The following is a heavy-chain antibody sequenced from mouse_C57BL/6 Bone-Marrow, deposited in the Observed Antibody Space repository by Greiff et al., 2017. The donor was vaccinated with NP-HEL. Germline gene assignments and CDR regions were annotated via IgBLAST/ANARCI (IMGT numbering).Heavy chain of an antibody. V-gene: IGHV1-85*01. CDR2: IYPRDGST. J-gene: IGHJ3*01. CDR1: GYTFTSYD. D-gene: IGHD2-3*01. Sequence: VKLVESGPELVKPGASVKLSCKASGYTFTSYDINWVKQRPGQGLEWIGWIYPRDGSTKYNEKFKGKATLTVDTASSTAYMELHSLTSEDSAVYFCARSGWLLFVAWFAYWGQGTLVTVSA. CDR3: ARSGWLLFVAWFAY.